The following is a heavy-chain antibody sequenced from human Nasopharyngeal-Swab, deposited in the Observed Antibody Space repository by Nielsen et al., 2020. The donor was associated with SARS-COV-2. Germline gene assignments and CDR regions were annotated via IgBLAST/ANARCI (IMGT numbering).Heavy chain of an antibody. D-gene: IGHD3-10*01. V-gene: IGHV3-64D*08. J-gene: IGHJ3*02. CDR1: GFFLTTNA. CDR3: VKDLPGTYSFDI. Sequence: GSLRLSCSASGFFLTTNAMHWVRQAPGKGLEYVSSINDHGDRIHYADSVRGRFTISRDIYKNTLYLQMSSLRPEDTAVYYCVKDLPGTYSFDIWGQGTMVVVSS. CDR2: INDHGDRI.